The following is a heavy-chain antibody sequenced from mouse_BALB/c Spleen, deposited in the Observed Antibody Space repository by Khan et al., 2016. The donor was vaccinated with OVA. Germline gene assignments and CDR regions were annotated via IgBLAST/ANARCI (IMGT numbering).Heavy chain of an antibody. CDR1: GYTFTDFA. CDR2: ISTYYGDA. D-gene: IGHD1-3*01. CDR3: ARGSGNSRFAY. V-gene: IGHV1S137*01. J-gene: IGHJ3*01. Sequence: VQLQESGAELVRPGVSVKISCKGSGYTFTDFAMHWVKQRHAKSLEWIGVISTYYGDADYNQKFKGKATMTVDKSSSTAYMELARLTSEDSAIYYCARGSGNSRFAYWGQGTLVTVSA.